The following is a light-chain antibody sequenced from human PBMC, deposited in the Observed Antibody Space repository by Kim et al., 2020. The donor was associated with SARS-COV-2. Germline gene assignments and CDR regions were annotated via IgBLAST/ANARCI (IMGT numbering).Light chain of an antibody. CDR3: QQYGSSPCT. CDR2: ATS. J-gene: IGKJ4*01. Sequence: EIVLTQSPGTLSLSPGERATLSCRASQSVSINYLAWYQQKPGQAPRLLIYATSSRATGIPDRFSGSGSGTDFTLTISRLEPEDFALYYCQQYGSSPCTFGGGTKVDIK. CDR1: QSVSINY. V-gene: IGKV3-20*01.